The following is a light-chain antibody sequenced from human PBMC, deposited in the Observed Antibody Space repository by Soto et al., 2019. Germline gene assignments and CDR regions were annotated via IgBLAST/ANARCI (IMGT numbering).Light chain of an antibody. CDR1: QDIRNF. CDR3: QKYSSVPV. CDR2: AAS. Sequence: IQMTQSPPSLSASVGARVTITCRASQDIRNFVAWYQQKPGKGPKLLIYAASTLQSGVPSRFSGSRYGTDFTLTINSLQPEDVATYSCQKYSSVPVFGPGTKVEIK. V-gene: IGKV1-27*01. J-gene: IGKJ3*01.